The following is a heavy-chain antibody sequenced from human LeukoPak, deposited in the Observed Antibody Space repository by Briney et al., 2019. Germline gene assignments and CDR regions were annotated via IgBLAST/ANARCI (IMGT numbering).Heavy chain of an antibody. J-gene: IGHJ5*02. CDR2: VYYTGTN. CDR3: ARRDYRAWIDP. D-gene: IGHD2-21*01. V-gene: IGHV4-39*01. CDR1: GGSISASSHY. Sequence: SETLSLTCSVSGGSISASSHYWAWVRQPPGKGLGWIGSVYYTGTNRYNTSLKSRVTISVDMSKNDLFLTVNSLTAADTAFYYCARRDYRAWIDPWGQGILATVSP.